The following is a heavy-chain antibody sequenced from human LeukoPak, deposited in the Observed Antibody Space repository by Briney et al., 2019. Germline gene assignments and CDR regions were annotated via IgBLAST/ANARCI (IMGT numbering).Heavy chain of an antibody. D-gene: IGHD1-26*01. CDR1: GGSISSGDYY. V-gene: IGHV4-30-4*08. J-gene: IGHJ6*03. Sequence: SETLSRTCTVSGGSISSGDYYWSWIRQPPGKGLEWIGYIYYSGSTYYNPSLKSRVTISVDTSKNQFSLKLSSVTAADTAVYYCARGYSGSYYYYYYYMDVWGKGTTVTVSS. CDR3: ARGYSGSYYYYYYYMDV. CDR2: IYYSGST.